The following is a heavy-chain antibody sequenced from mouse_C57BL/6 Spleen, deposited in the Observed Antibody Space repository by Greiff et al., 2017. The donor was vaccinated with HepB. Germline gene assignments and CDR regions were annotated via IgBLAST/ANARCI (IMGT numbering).Heavy chain of an antibody. D-gene: IGHD3-2*02. V-gene: IGHV5-9*01. Sequence: EVQGVESGGGLVKPGGSLKLSCAASGFTFSSYTMSWVRQTPEKRLEWVATISGGGGNTYYPDSVKGRFTISRDNAKNTLYLQMSSLRSEDTALYYCARRGTAQATFAYWGQGILVTVSA. CDR2: ISGGGGNT. CDR3: ARRGTAQATFAY. CDR1: GFTFSSYT. J-gene: IGHJ3*01.